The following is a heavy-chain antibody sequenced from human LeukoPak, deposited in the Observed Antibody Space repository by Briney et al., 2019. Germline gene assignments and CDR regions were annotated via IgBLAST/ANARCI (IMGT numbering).Heavy chain of an antibody. Sequence: GGFLRLSCAASGFTLSNYWMSWVRQAPGKGLEWVANIKQDGSEKYYVDSVKGRFAISRDNAKNSLYLQMNSLRAEDTAVYYCARYGNGAWLAHYSFDIWGQGTMVTVSS. V-gene: IGHV3-7*01. J-gene: IGHJ3*02. CDR2: IKQDGSEK. D-gene: IGHD6-19*01. CDR1: GFTLSNYW. CDR3: ARYGNGAWLAHYSFDI.